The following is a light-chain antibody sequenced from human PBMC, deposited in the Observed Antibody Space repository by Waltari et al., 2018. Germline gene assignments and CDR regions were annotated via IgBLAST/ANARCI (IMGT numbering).Light chain of an antibody. J-gene: IGKJ4*01. CDR2: GAS. V-gene: IGKV3-15*01. Sequence: EIVLTQSPATRSLSPGERATLSCSASQSVSSSLAWYQQKPGQAPRLLIYGASSRATGIPDRFSGSGSGTDFTLTISSLEPEDFAVYYCQQYSNWPLTFGGGTKVEIK. CDR1: QSVSSS. CDR3: QQYSNWPLT.